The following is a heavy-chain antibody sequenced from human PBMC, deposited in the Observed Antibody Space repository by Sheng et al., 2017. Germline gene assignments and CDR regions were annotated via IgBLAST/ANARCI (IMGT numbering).Heavy chain of an antibody. J-gene: IGHJ3*02. D-gene: IGHD2-15*01. CDR2: IIPILGIA. Sequence: QVQLVQSGAEVKKPGSSVKVSCKASGGTFSSYAISWVRQAPGQGLEWMGGIIPILGIANYAQKFQGRVTITADKSTSTAYMELSSLRSEDTAVYYCARDERDYGGNPWAFDIWGQGTMVTVSS. V-gene: IGHV1-69*04. CDR1: GGTFSSYA. CDR3: ARDERDYGGNPWAFDI.